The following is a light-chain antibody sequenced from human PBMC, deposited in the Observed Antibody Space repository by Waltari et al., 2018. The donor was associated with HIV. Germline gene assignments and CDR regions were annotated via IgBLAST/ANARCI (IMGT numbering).Light chain of an antibody. J-gene: IGLJ1*01. CDR3: TSYRRGNSYV. CDR1: SSDVAGYTY. Sequence: QSALPQPASVSGSPGQPIPIFCTGTSSDVAGYTYTSWYQQHPGKAPKVLIYDVSKRPSGVSNRFSGSKSANTASLTISGLQAEDEADYYCTSYRRGNSYVFGTGTTVTVV. CDR2: DVS. V-gene: IGLV2-14*01.